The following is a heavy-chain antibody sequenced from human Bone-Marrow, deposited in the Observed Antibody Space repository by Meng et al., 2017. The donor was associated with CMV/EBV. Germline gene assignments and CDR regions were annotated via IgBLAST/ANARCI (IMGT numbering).Heavy chain of an antibody. CDR2: INTGGSDT. CDR1: GFIFSNYL. J-gene: IGHJ4*02. V-gene: IGHV3-74*01. Sequence: SCAASGFIFSNYLMDWVRQIPGKGLVWVSRINTGGSDTNYADSVKGRFTISRDNAKNTLYLQMNSLRAEDTAVYYCARVRYGYVFDYWGQGTLVTVSS. CDR3: ARVRYGYVFDY. D-gene: IGHD5-18*01.